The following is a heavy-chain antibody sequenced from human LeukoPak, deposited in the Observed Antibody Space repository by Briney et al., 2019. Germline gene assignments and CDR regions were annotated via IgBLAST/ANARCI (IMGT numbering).Heavy chain of an antibody. Sequence: SETLSLTCSVSGDSISSNTYFWGWIRQPPGMGLEWIGSVSYSGRTYYNPSLKSRVTISVDTSKNQFSLKLSSVTAADTAVHYCARQVWTGSFSETYFDFWGQGTPVTVSS. CDR2: VSYSGRT. J-gene: IGHJ4*02. V-gene: IGHV4-39*01. CDR3: ARQVWTGSFSETYFDF. CDR1: GDSISSNTYF. D-gene: IGHD1-26*01.